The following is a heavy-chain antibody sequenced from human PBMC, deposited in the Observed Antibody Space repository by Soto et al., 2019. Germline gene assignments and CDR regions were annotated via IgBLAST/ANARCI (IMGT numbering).Heavy chain of an antibody. D-gene: IGHD3-22*01. CDR3: AKTGITMIVVVIGDYFDY. V-gene: IGHV3-23*01. CDR1: GFTFISYA. Sequence: GSLRLSCAASGFTFISYAMSWVRQAPGKGLEWVSAISGSGGSTYYADSVKGRFTISRDNSKNTLYLQMNSLRAEDTAVYYCAKTGITMIVVVIGDYFDYWGQGTLVTVSS. CDR2: ISGSGGST. J-gene: IGHJ4*02.